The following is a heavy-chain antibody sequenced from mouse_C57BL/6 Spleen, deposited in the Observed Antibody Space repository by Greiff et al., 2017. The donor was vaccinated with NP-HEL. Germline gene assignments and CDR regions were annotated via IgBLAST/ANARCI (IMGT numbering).Heavy chain of an antibody. CDR2: ISSGSSTI. V-gene: IGHV5-17*01. J-gene: IGHJ3*01. D-gene: IGHD1-1*01. Sequence: EVKLVESGGGLVKPGGSLKLSCAASGFTFSDYGMHWVRQAPEKGLEWVAYISSGSSTIYYADTVKGRFTISRDNAKNTLFLQMTSLRSEDTAMYYCARSSDGSSFSFAYWGQGTLVTVSA. CDR3: ARSSDGSSFSFAY. CDR1: GFTFSDYG.